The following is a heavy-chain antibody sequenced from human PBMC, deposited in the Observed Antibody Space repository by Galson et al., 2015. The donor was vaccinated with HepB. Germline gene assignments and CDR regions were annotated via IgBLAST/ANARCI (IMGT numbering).Heavy chain of an antibody. D-gene: IGHD2-2*01. CDR2: IKQDGSDK. Sequence: SLRLSCAASGFRFRSYLMSWVRQAPGKGLEWVANIKQDGSDKYYVDSVKGRFTISRDNAKNSLYLQMNSLRAEDTAVYYCTRDPYYNSTSGFYYAFDIWGQGTVVTVSS. CDR3: TRDPYYNSTSGFYYAFDI. CDR1: GFRFRSYL. V-gene: IGHV3-7*03. J-gene: IGHJ3*02.